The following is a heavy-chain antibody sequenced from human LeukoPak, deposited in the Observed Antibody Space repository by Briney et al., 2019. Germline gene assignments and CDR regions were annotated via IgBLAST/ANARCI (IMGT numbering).Heavy chain of an antibody. CDR2: ISGSGGST. CDR3: AKSTAEDYDFWGGYFYYYYYGMDV. CDR1: GFTFSSYA. Sequence: GGSLRLSCAASGFTFSSYAMSWVRQAPGKGLEWVSAISGSGGSTYYADSVKGRFTISRDNSKNTLYLQMNSLRAEDTAVYYCAKSTAEDYDFWGGYFYYYYYGMDVWGQGTTVTVSS. D-gene: IGHD3-3*01. J-gene: IGHJ6*02. V-gene: IGHV3-23*01.